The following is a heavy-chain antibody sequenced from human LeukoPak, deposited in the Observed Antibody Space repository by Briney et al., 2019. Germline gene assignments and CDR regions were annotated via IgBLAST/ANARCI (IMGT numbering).Heavy chain of an antibody. CDR3: ARHQTTVTSHGMDV. CDR2: INHSGST. CDR1: GGSFSGYY. Sequence: PSETLSLTCAVYGGSFSGYYWSWIRQPPGKGLEWIREINHSGSTNYNPSLKSRVTISVDTSKNQFSLKLSSVTAADTAVYYCARHQTTVTSHGMDVWGQGTTVTVSS. V-gene: IGHV4-34*01. D-gene: IGHD4-17*01. J-gene: IGHJ6*02.